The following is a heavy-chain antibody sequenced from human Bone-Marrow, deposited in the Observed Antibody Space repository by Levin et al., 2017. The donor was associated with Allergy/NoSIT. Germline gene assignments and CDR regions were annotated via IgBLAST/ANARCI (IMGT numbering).Heavy chain of an antibody. Sequence: SQTLSLICAVYGGSFSGYYWSWIRQPPGKGLEWIGEIYHSGSTNYNPSLKSRVTISVDTSKNQFSLKLSSVTAADTAVYYCARGQVIVVVPAANIYPYYFDYWGQGTLVTVSS. J-gene: IGHJ4*02. D-gene: IGHD2-2*01. V-gene: IGHV4-34*01. CDR1: GGSFSGYY. CDR2: IYHSGST. CDR3: ARGQVIVVVPAANIYPYYFDY.